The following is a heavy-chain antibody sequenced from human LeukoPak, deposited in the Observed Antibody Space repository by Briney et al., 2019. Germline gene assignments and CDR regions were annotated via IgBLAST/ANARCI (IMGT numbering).Heavy chain of an antibody. Sequence: SETLSLTCTVSGGPISNYHLNWIRQPPGQGLEWIGYINYRGSTKYYPSLKSRVTIAVDTSKNQLSLKVSSVTAADTAVYYCARSRPGGVLIVDSLDSWGQGTLVTVSS. CDR3: ARSRPGGVLIVDSLDS. CDR2: INYRGST. J-gene: IGHJ4*02. D-gene: IGHD3-16*01. CDR1: GGPISNYH. V-gene: IGHV4-59*08.